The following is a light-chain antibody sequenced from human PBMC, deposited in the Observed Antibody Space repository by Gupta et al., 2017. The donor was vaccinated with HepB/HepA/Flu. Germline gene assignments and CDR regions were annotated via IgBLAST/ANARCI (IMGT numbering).Light chain of an antibody. CDR1: QSINIY. CDR3: QQSDTTPTS. CDR2: DAS. Sequence: DIEMTQSPSSLSASVGDRVTITCRARQSINIYLNWYQQKPGKAPQLLIYDASKLQSGVPSRFSGSGSGTAFTLTISSLQPEDFGTYFCQQSDTTPTSFGQGTKLEIK. V-gene: IGKV1-39*01. J-gene: IGKJ2*03.